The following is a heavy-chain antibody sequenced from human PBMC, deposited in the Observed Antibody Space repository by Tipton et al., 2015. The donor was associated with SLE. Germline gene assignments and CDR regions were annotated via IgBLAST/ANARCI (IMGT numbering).Heavy chain of an antibody. Sequence: GLVKPSETLSLTCTVSGGSISSSSYYWGWIRQPPGKGLEWIGSIHYSGSTYYNPSLKSRVTISVDTSKNQFSLKLSSVTAADTAVYYCARRFGIAVACDYFDYWGQGTLVTVSS. CDR2: IHYSGST. D-gene: IGHD6-19*01. CDR1: GGSISSSSYY. J-gene: IGHJ4*02. CDR3: ARRFGIAVACDYFDY. V-gene: IGHV4-39*07.